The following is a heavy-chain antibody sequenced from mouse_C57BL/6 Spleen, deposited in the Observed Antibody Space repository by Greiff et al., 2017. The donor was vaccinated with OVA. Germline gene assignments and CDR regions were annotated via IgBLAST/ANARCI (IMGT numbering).Heavy chain of an antibody. D-gene: IGHD2-5*01. CDR3: AREGSNYEFAY. V-gene: IGHV3-1*01. Sequence: EVKVEESGPGMVKPSQSLSLTCTVTGYSITSGYDWHWIRHFPGNKLEWMGYISYSGSTNYNPSLKSRISITHDTSKNHFFLKLNSVTTEDTATYYCAREGSNYEFAYWGQGTLVTVSA. CDR2: ISYSGST. J-gene: IGHJ3*01. CDR1: GYSITSGYD.